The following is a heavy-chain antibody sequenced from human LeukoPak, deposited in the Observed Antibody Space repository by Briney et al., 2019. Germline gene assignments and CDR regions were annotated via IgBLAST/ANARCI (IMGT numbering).Heavy chain of an antibody. CDR1: GGSISDYR. D-gene: IGHD1-7*01. J-gene: IGHJ4*02. CDR2: IHYSGST. Sequence: KPSETLSLTCTVSGGSISDYRWSWIRQTPGKGLEWIGYIHYSGSTNYNPSLQTRVTISLDPSRNQFSLKLSSVTAADTAMYYCARELKVGNTGYYFDFWGQGTLVTVSS. V-gene: IGHV4-59*01. CDR3: ARELKVGNTGYYFDF.